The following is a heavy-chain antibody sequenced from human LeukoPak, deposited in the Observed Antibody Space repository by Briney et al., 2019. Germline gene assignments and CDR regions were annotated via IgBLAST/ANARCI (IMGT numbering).Heavy chain of an antibody. CDR1: GFTFDDYA. CDR3: AKDSCSGGSCYWDY. Sequence: QPGGSLRLSCAASGFTFDDYAMHRVRQAPGKGLEWVSGISWNSGSIGYADSVKGRFTISRDNAKNSLYLQMNSLRAEDMALYYCAKDSCSGGSCYWDYWGQGTLVTVSS. J-gene: IGHJ4*02. CDR2: ISWNSGSI. D-gene: IGHD2-15*01. V-gene: IGHV3-9*03.